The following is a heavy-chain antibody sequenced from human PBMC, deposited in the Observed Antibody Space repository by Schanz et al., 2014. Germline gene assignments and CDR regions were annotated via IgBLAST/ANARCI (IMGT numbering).Heavy chain of an antibody. V-gene: IGHV3-33*08. CDR1: GFTFSSYA. D-gene: IGHD1-1*01. J-gene: IGHJ4*02. CDR3: ARAHGNNWYGKGLDY. CDR2: IWSDGSTK. Sequence: VQLLESGGGLVQPGGSLRLSCAASGFTFSSYAMHWVRQAPGKGLEWVAVIWSDGSTKYYADSVKGRFTISRDNSKNTLYLQMNSLRADDTAVYFCARAHGNNWYGKGLDYWGQGTLVTVSS.